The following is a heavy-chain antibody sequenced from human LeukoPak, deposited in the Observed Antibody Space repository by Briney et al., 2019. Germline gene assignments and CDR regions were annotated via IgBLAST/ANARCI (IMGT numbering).Heavy chain of an antibody. CDR2: IYHSGST. CDR1: GGSISSGGYS. D-gene: IGHD6-6*01. J-gene: IGHJ4*02. CDR3: ARGGARTAARPFDY. Sequence: PSETLSLTCAVSGGSISSGGYSWSWIRQPPGKGLEWIGYIYHSGSTYYNPSLKSRVTISVDRSKNQFPLKLSSVTAADTAVYYCARGGARTAARPFDYWGQGTLVTVSS. V-gene: IGHV4-30-2*01.